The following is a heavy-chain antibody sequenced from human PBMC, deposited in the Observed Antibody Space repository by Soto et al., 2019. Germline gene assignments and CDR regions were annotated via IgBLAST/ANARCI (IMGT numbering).Heavy chain of an antibody. D-gene: IGHD2-2*01. J-gene: IGHJ3*02. CDR1: GYTFTSYD. V-gene: IGHV1-8*01. CDR3: ASPPPYCSSTSCYGDAFDI. Sequence: ASVKVSCKASGYTFTSYDINWVRQATGQGLERMGWMNPNSGNTGYAQKFQGRVTMTRNTSISTAYMELSSLISEDTAVYYCASPPPYCSSTSCYGDAFDIWGQGTMVTVS. CDR2: MNPNSGNT.